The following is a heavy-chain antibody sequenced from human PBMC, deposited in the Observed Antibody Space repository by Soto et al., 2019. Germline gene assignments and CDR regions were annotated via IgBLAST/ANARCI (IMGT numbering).Heavy chain of an antibody. V-gene: IGHV3-23*01. CDR2: INRMDGST. CDR3: AQNYYFDS. CDR1: GFTFSSFA. Sequence: EVQLLESGGGSIQPGGSLRLSCVASGFTFSSFAMSWVRQAPGKGLEWVSSINRMDGSTYYADSVKGRLTISRDNSKNTLYLQMDSLRAEDTAVYYCAQNYYFDSWGQGTLVIVSS. J-gene: IGHJ4*02.